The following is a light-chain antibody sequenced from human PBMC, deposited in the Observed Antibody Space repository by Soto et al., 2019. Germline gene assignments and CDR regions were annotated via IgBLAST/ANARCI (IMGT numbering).Light chain of an antibody. CDR2: SND. Sequence: QSVLTQPPSASGTPGQRVTISCSGSSSNIGSNTVNWYQQLPGTAPKLLIYSNDQRPSGVPDRFSGSKSGTSASLAISGLQSEDDVDYYCAAWDDSLNGYVFGTGTNVT. V-gene: IGLV1-44*01. CDR3: AAWDDSLNGYV. CDR1: SSNIGSNT. J-gene: IGLJ1*01.